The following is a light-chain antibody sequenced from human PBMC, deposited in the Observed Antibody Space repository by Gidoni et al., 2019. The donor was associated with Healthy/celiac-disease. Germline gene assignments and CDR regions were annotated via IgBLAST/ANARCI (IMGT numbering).Light chain of an antibody. CDR3: QAWDSSTVV. J-gene: IGLJ2*01. CDR1: KLGDKY. Sequence: YELTQPPSVSVSPGQTASIPCSGDKLGDKYACWYQQKPGQSPVLVIYQDSKRPSGIPERFSGSNSGNTATLTISGTQAMDEADYYCQAWDSSTVVFGGGTKLTVL. V-gene: IGLV3-1*01. CDR2: QDS.